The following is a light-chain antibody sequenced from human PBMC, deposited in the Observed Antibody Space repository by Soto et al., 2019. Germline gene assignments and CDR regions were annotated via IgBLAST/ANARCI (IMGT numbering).Light chain of an antibody. CDR1: ALPKQY. CDR2: KDK. Sequence: SYELTQPPSVSVSPGQTAVITCSGAALPKQYAYWYQKKPGQAPVTMIYKDKERPSGIPERFSGSNSGTTVTLTIRGVQAEDEADYYCQSVDSSATYVVFGGGTKVTVL. CDR3: QSVDSSATYVV. J-gene: IGLJ3*02. V-gene: IGLV3-25*02.